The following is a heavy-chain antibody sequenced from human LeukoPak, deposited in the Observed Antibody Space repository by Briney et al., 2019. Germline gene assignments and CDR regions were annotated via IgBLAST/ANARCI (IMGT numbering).Heavy chain of an antibody. D-gene: IGHD1-26*01. Sequence: KPSETLSLTCSVSGGSVTGGGYYWSWIRQHPGKGLEWIGFASYSGGTYYNPSLMSRITISVDRSQNQFSLRMRDVTAADTAVSFCGTAEWESFYFDSWGQGALVAVSS. V-gene: IGHV4-31*03. J-gene: IGHJ4*02. CDR3: GTAEWESFYFDS. CDR1: GGSVTGGGYY. CDR2: ASYSGGT.